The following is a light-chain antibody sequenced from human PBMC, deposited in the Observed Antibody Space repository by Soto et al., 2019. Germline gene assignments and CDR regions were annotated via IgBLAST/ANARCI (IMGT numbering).Light chain of an antibody. V-gene: IGKV3-15*01. J-gene: IGKJ1*01. CDR2: GGS. Sequence: EIVMTQSPATLSVSPGDRATLSCRASQSVNSNVAWYHQKPGQAPRLLIYGGSTRASGTPVRFSGSESGTEFTHTISSLQSEDFAVYYCQQYDDWPWTFGHGTKVEIK. CDR3: QQYDDWPWT. CDR1: QSVNSN.